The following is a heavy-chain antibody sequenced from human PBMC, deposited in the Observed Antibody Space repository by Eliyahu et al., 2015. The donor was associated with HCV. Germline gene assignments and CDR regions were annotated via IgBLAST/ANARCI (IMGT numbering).Heavy chain of an antibody. CDR3: ARVVGYCSSTSCYKGDFDY. V-gene: IGHV4-30-4*01. Sequence: QVQLQESGPGLVKPSQTLSLTCTVSGGSISSGDYYWSWIRQPPGKGLEWIGYIYYSGSTYYNPSLKSRVTISVDTSKNQFSLKLSSVTAADTAVYYCARVVGYCSSTSCYKGDFDYWGQGTLVTVSS. CDR1: GGSISSGDYY. CDR2: IYYSGST. J-gene: IGHJ4*02. D-gene: IGHD2-2*02.